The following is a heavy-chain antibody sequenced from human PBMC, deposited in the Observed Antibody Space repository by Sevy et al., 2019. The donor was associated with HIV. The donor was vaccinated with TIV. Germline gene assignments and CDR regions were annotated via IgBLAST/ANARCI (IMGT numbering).Heavy chain of an antibody. CDR3: ARRCTLLYISSSRPFDY. Sequence: ASVKVSCKASGYTVTNYDITWVRQATGQGLEWVGWKNPNSGDTGYAQKFQGRITMTRNTSISTVYLELSSLRSDDTAVYYCARRCTLLYISSSRPFDYWGQGSLVTVSS. CDR2: KNPNSGDT. J-gene: IGHJ4*02. CDR1: GYTVTNYD. D-gene: IGHD6-6*01. V-gene: IGHV1-8*01.